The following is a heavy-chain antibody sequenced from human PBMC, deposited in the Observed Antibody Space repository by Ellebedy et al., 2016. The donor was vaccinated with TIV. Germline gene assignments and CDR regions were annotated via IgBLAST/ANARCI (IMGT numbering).Heavy chain of an antibody. CDR3: ARANYNSSAIFDY. CDR2: NLYDGSNE. Sequence: GESLKISCEASRFSFSSNAMHWVRQAPGKGLEWVAINLYDGSNEHYTDSVKGRFIISRDNSKNTLYLQMNSLRTEDTAVYYCARANYNSSAIFDYWGQGTLVTVSS. J-gene: IGHJ4*02. CDR1: RFSFSSNA. V-gene: IGHV3-30-3*01. D-gene: IGHD2/OR15-2a*01.